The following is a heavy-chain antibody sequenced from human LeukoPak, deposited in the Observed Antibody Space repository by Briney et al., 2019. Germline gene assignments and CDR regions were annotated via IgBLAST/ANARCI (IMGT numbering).Heavy chain of an antibody. Sequence: GGSLRLSCAASGFIFGDYYMTWIRQAPGKGLEWVAYISSSDDIIYYADSVKGRFTISRDNAKNSLYLQMNSLRAEDTAVYYCARDGEYYYYYYMDVWGKGTTVTVSS. V-gene: IGHV3-11*04. CDR2: ISSSDDII. CDR1: GFIFGDYY. D-gene: IGHD7-27*01. J-gene: IGHJ6*03. CDR3: ARDGEYYYYYYMDV.